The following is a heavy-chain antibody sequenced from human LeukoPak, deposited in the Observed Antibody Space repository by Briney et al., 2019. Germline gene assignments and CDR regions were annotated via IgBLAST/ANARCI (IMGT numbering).Heavy chain of an antibody. CDR3: GRESRIVGATDY. J-gene: IGHJ4*02. CDR1: VGPLRSLL. Sequence: SETLPLTCSVYVGPLRSLLGSWIPQPAGEGLERIGRIYTSESTNYNPSLGSRVTMSVDTSKNHFSLKLSSVTAADTAVYYCGRESRIVGATDYWGQGTLITVSS. CDR2: IYTSEST. D-gene: IGHD1-26*01. V-gene: IGHV4-4*07.